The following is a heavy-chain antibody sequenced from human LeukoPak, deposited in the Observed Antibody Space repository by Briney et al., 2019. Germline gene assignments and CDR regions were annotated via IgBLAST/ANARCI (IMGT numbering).Heavy chain of an antibody. CDR1: GFTVSSNY. J-gene: IGHJ3*02. CDR3: ARSYCSGGSCWGDDAFDI. D-gene: IGHD2-15*01. Sequence: GGSLRLSCAASGFTVSSNYMSWVRQAPGKGLEWVSGISWNSGSIGYADSVKGRFTISRDNAKNSLYLQMNSLRAEDTALYYCARSYCSGGSCWGDDAFDIWGQGTMVTVSS. V-gene: IGHV3-9*01. CDR2: ISWNSGSI.